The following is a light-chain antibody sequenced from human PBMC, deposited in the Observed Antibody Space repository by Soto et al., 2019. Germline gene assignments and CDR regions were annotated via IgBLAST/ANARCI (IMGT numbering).Light chain of an antibody. CDR2: DAS. Sequence: EIVLTQSPATLSLSPGERATLSCRASQSLSSYLAWYQQKPGQAPRLLIYDASNRATGIPARFSGSGPGTDFTLTISSLEPEDFAVYYCQQRSNWLTFGGGTKVDIK. V-gene: IGKV3-11*01. J-gene: IGKJ4*01. CDR1: QSLSSY. CDR3: QQRSNWLT.